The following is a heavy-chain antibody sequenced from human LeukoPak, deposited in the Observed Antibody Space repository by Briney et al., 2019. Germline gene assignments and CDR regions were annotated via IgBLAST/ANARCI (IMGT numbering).Heavy chain of an antibody. Sequence: GGSLRLSCAASGFTFSSYAMQWVGQAPGKGLEGVAVISYDGSNKYYADSVKGRFTISRDNSKNTLYLQMNSLRAEDTAVYYCARVIAVAATSEYYFDYWGQGTLSPSPQ. J-gene: IGHJ4*02. CDR1: GFTFSSYA. D-gene: IGHD6-19*01. CDR3: ARVIAVAATSEYYFDY. CDR2: ISYDGSNK. V-gene: IGHV3-30-3*01.